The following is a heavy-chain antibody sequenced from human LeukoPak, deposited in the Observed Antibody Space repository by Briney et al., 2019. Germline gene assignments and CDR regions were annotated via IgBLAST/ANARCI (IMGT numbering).Heavy chain of an antibody. CDR1: GFTFRNYW. CDR3: VRGTRSNSF. CDR2: IKEDGSDK. J-gene: IGHJ4*02. D-gene: IGHD6-6*01. V-gene: IGHV3-7*01. Sequence: SGGSLRLSCTASGFTFRNYWMSWVRQAPGKGLECVAYIKEDGSDKNYVDSVQGRFTISRDNAKSSLYLQMNSLRVEDTAVYYCVRGTRSNSFWGQGTQVTVSS.